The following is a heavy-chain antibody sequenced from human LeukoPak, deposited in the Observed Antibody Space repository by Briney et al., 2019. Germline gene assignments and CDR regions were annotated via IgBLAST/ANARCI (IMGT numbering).Heavy chain of an antibody. V-gene: IGHV3-23*01. Sequence: GGPLGLSCAPSGSPLGGYALSWFPQPQGKGLEGSSAISGSGGSTYYADSVKGRFTISRDNSKNTLYLQMNSLRAEDTVVYYCAKRDYYDSSGYGYWGQGTLVTVSS. CDR2: ISGSGGST. CDR3: AKRDYYDSSGYGY. D-gene: IGHD3-22*01. CDR1: GSPLGGYA. J-gene: IGHJ4*02.